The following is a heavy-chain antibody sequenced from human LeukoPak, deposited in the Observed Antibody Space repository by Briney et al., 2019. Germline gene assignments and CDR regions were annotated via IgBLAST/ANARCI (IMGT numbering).Heavy chain of an antibody. Sequence: GGSLRLSCAASGFTVSSNEMSWARQAPGKGLEWVSSISGGSTYYADSRKGRFTISRDNSKNTLRLQMNSLRAEDTAVYYCKLTYDFWSGYLYNWFDPWGQGTLVTVSS. J-gene: IGHJ5*02. CDR1: GFTVSSNE. CDR2: ISGGST. D-gene: IGHD3-3*01. V-gene: IGHV3-38-3*01. CDR3: KLTYDFWSGYLYNWFDP.